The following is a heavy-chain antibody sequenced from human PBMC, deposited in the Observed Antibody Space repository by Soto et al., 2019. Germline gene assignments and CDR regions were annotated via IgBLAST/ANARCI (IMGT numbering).Heavy chain of an antibody. V-gene: IGHV1-58*01. CDR3: AATYDSSGFPLV. CDR1: GFTFTSSA. D-gene: IGHD3-22*01. Sequence: SVKVSCKASGFTFTSSAVQWVRQARGQRLEWIGWIVVGSGNTNYAQKFQERVTITRDMSTSTAYMELSSLRSEDTAVYYCAATYDSSGFPLVWGQGTLVTVSS. J-gene: IGHJ4*02. CDR2: IVVGSGNT.